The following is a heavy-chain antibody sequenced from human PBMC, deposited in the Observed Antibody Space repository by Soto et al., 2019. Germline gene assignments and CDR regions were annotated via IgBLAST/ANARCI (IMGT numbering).Heavy chain of an antibody. CDR3: ARDSSTSLRFDYYYGMDV. Sequence: QVQLVQSGAEVKKPGSSVKVSCKASGGTFSSYAISWVRQAPGQGHEWMGGIIPIFGTANYAQKFQGRVTITADKSTRTAYMELSSLRSEDTAVYYCARDSSTSLRFDYYYGMDVWGKGTTVTVSS. CDR1: GGTFSSYA. CDR2: IIPIFGTA. V-gene: IGHV1-69*06. J-gene: IGHJ6*04. D-gene: IGHD2-2*01.